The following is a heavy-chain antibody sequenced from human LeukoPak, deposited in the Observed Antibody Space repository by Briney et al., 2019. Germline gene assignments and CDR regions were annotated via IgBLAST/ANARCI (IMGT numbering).Heavy chain of an antibody. CDR2: FYHSGST. V-gene: IGHV4-4*02. CDR1: GGSLISSNW. CDR3: ARVGGYDILNGYYNGEYYFDY. J-gene: IGHJ4*02. D-gene: IGHD3-9*01. Sequence: SEALCLTCAVSGGSLISSNWWSWVRRPPGKGLEWFGEFYHSGSTNYNPSLKSRVTISVDKSKNQFSLKLSSVTAADTAVYYCARVGGYDILNGYYNGEYYFDYWGQGTLVTVSS.